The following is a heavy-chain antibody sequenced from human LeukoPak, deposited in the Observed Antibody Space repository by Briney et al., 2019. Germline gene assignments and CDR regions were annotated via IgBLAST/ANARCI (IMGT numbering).Heavy chain of an antibody. Sequence: GASVKVSCKASGYTFTGYYMHWVRRAPGQGLEWMGWINPNSGGTNYAQKFQGRVTMTRDTSISTAYMELSRLRSDDTAVYYCAIRDYGDYWYYFDYWGQGTLVTVSS. V-gene: IGHV1-2*02. CDR1: GYTFTGYY. CDR3: AIRDYGDYWYYFDY. CDR2: INPNSGGT. J-gene: IGHJ4*02. D-gene: IGHD4-17*01.